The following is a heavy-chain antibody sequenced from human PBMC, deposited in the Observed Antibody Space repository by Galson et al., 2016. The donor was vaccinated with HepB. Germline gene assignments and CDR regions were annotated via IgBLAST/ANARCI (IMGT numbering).Heavy chain of an antibody. CDR3: AHLTIWEKWSVP. CDR2: ISHDGHNE. V-gene: IGHV3-30*04. D-gene: IGHD7-27*01. CDR1: GFNFSGYA. J-gene: IGHJ5*01. Sequence: SLRLSCAASGFNFSGYAMYWVRQAPGKGLEWVSLISHDGHNEHLIDSVKGRFTLSRDNSKSILYLQMDRLRPEDTATYYCAHLTIWEKWSVPWGQGTLVIVSS.